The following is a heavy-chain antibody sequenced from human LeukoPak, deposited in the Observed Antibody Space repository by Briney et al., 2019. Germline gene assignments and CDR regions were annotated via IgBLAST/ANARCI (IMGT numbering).Heavy chain of an antibody. D-gene: IGHD1-7*01. Sequence: ASVKVSCKATGYTFTPYHLHWVRLAPGQGLEWMGWINPNSGGTNYAQKFQDRVTMTRDTSTSTAYMELSRLRSDDAAVYYCARVFDNWNYGRYAEYFQHWGQGTLVAVSS. CDR3: ARVFDNWNYGRYAEYFQH. CDR1: GYTFTPYH. V-gene: IGHV1-2*02. J-gene: IGHJ1*01. CDR2: INPNSGGT.